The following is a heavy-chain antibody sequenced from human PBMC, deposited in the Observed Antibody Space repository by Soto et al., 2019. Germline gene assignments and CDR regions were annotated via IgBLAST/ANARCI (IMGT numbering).Heavy chain of an antibody. J-gene: IGHJ4*02. V-gene: IGHV3-7*03. CDR2: IKQDGSEK. Sequence: GGSLRLSCAASGFTFSSYWMNWVRQAPGKGLEWVANIKQDGSEKNYVDSVKGRFTISRDNAKNSLYLQMNSLRAEDTAVFYCAKDGPDDSSGYFSFEYWGQGTLVTVSS. D-gene: IGHD3-22*01. CDR3: AKDGPDDSSGYFSFEY. CDR1: GFTFSSYW.